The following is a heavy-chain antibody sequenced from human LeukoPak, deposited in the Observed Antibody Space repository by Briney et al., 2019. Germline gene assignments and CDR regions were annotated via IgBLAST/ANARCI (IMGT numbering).Heavy chain of an antibody. D-gene: IGHD3-10*01. CDR2: ISNSGSTK. CDR1: GFTFSDYY. Sequence: GGSLRLSCAASGFTFSDYYMNWIRQAPGKGLEWVAYISNSGSTKYYADSVKGRFTMSRDNAKNTLYLQMNSLRAEDTAVYYCARNMVRGVIFPLGYWGQGILVTVSS. CDR3: ARNMVRGVIFPLGY. V-gene: IGHV3-11*01. J-gene: IGHJ4*02.